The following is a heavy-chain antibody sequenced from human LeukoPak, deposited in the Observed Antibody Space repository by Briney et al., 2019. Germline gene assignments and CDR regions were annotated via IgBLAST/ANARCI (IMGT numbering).Heavy chain of an antibody. Sequence: TGGSLRLSCVVSRYALRNDWMVWVRQAPGKGLEWVATGKEDETEKDYVDSVRGRFTIFTDNAKNSLYLQMNSLRPEDTAVYYCAKNNGWLQLGDWGQGTLVTVSS. D-gene: IGHD5-24*01. CDR1: RYALRNDW. V-gene: IGHV3-7*01. J-gene: IGHJ4*02. CDR2: GKEDETEK. CDR3: AKNNGWLQLGD.